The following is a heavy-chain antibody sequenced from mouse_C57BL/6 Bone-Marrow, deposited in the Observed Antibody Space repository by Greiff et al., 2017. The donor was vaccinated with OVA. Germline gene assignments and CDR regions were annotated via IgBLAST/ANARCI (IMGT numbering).Heavy chain of an antibody. CDR1: GFTFSSYT. CDR2: ISGGGGNT. Sequence: EVKLVESGGGLVKPGGSLKLSCAASGFTFSSYTMSWVRQTPEKRLEWVATISGGGGNTYYPDSVKGRFTISRDNAKNTLYLQMSSLRSEDTALYYCARHYGSSYVRAMDYWGQGTSVTVSS. J-gene: IGHJ4*01. V-gene: IGHV5-9*01. D-gene: IGHD1-1*01. CDR3: ARHYGSSYVRAMDY.